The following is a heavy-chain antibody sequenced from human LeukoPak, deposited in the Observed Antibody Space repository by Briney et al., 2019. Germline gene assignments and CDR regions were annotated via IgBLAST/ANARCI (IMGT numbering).Heavy chain of an antibody. CDR3: GSQGY. J-gene: IGHJ4*02. Sequence: SETQSPTCIVSGGSLNNHYWNWIRQPPGKGLEWIGYVYYSGSTSYNPSLKSRLTISVDTSKNQFSLKLSSVTAADTAVYYCGSQGYWEQETLVTVSS. CDR2: VYYSGST. V-gene: IGHV4-59*11. CDR1: GGSLNNHY.